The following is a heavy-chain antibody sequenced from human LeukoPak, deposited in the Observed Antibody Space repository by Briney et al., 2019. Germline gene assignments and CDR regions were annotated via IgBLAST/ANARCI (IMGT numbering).Heavy chain of an antibody. CDR3: ARETVYTFDI. Sequence: GGSLRLSCTASGFTFSGYSMNWVRQAPGKGLEWVSYISSSSSAIYYADSVKGRFTISRDNAKNSLYLQMNSLRDEDTAIYFCARETVYTFDIWGQGTMVTVSS. D-gene: IGHD1-14*01. CDR1: GFTFSGYS. CDR2: ISSSSSAI. J-gene: IGHJ3*02. V-gene: IGHV3-48*02.